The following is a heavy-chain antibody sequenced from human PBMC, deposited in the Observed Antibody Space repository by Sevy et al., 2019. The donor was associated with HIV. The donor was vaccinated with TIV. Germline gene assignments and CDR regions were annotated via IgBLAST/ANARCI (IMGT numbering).Heavy chain of an antibody. J-gene: IGHJ4*02. CDR3: VSGRDDSRDYYTNTNFDY. V-gene: IGHV3-33*03. CDR2: IWYDGGYK. CDR1: GFTFSIYG. Sequence: GGSLRLSCVASGFTFSIYGMHWVRQAPGKGLEWVAAIWYDGGYKYNEDSVEGRFTISRDNSKNTLCLQMNSLRADDTAVDYCVSGRDDSRDYYTNTNFDYWGQGTLVTVSS. D-gene: IGHD3-22*01.